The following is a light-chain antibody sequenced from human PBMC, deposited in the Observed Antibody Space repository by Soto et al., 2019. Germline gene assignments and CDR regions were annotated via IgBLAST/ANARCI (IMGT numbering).Light chain of an antibody. CDR2: ATS. J-gene: IGKJ4*01. CDR1: QRVGNN. Sequence: EIVVTQSPATLSVSPGERATLSCRASQRVGNNFAWYQQKPGQAPRLLIFATSTRATGVPARFSGSGSGTEITLTISSLQSEDFAVYYCQQYGDWPLTFGGGAKVEIE. CDR3: QQYGDWPLT. V-gene: IGKV3-15*01.